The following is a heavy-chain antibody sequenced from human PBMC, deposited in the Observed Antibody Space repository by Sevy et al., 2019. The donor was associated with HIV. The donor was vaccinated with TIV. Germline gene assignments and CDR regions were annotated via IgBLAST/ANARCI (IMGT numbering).Heavy chain of an antibody. CDR2: MYHSGRI. CDR3: ARQGGIVDRAFDY. Sequence: SETLSLTCTVSGVSMSSSSYDWGWVRQPPGTGLEWIGTMYHSGRIYYNPSLKSRVTIYVDTSKNQFSLKLSSVTAAETAVYYCARQGGIVDRAFDYWGQGTLVTVSS. V-gene: IGHV4-39*01. J-gene: IGHJ4*02. CDR1: GVSMSSSSYD. D-gene: IGHD2-21*01.